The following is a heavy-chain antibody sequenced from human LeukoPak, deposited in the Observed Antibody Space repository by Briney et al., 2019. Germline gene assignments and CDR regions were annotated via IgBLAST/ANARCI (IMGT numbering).Heavy chain of an antibody. J-gene: IGHJ4*02. Sequence: PGGSLRLSCAASGFTFSNYWMSWVRQAPGKGLEWVANINQDGSEKYYADSVKGRFTISRDNAKNSLYLQMNSLRAEDTAVYYCARGHWGLDSWGQGTLVSVSS. V-gene: IGHV3-7*01. CDR1: GFTFSNYW. CDR2: INQDGSEK. D-gene: IGHD7-27*01. CDR3: ARGHWGLDS.